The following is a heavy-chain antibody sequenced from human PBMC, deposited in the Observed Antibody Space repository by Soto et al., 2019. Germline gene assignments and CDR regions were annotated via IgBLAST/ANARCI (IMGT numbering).Heavy chain of an antibody. CDR1: GFMFSSAW. J-gene: IGHJ4*02. D-gene: IGHD1-1*01. Sequence: EVQMVQSGGDLVKPGGSLRLSCVTSGFMFSSAWMNWVRQAPGKGLEWVARIKTKGDGETRDYAAPVKGRFTISRDDSKKTVYLQMNSLRAEDTAVYYCVEGWNDFWGQVNLVTVSS. CDR3: VEGWNDF. V-gene: IGHV3-15*01. CDR2: IKTKGDGETR.